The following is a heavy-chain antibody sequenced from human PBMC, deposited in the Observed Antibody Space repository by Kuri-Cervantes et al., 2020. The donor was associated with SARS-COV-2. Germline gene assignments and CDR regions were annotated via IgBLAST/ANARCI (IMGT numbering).Heavy chain of an antibody. D-gene: IGHD6-6*01. V-gene: IGHV3-7*01. J-gene: IGHJ3*02. CDR1: GFTFSNYG. CDR3: ARVSSSSSPAFDI. Sequence: GGSLRLSCAVSGFTFSNYGMSWVRQAPGKGLEWVANIKQDGSEKYYVDSVKGRFTISRDNAKNSLYLQMNSLRAEDTAVYYCARVSSSSSPAFDIWGQGTMVTVSS. CDR2: IKQDGSEK.